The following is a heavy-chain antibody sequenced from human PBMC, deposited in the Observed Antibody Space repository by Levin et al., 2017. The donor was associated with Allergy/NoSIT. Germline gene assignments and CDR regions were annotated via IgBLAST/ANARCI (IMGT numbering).Heavy chain of an antibody. CDR2: IYYTGST. Sequence: KASETLSLTCTVSGGSISSFYWSWIRQPPGMGLEWIGYIYYTGSTSYNPSLKSRVTTSVDTSKNQISLKLSSVTAADTAVYYCARVGGWQPLDVLDIWGLGTMVTVSS. CDR1: GGSISSFY. CDR3: ARVGGWQPLDVLDI. V-gene: IGHV4-59*01. D-gene: IGHD2-15*01. J-gene: IGHJ3*02.